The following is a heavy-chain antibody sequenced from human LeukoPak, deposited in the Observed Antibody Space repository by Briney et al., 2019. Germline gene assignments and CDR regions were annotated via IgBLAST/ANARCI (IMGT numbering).Heavy chain of an antibody. CDR3: ARDERILWFGEPYFDY. D-gene: IGHD3-10*01. J-gene: IGHJ4*02. V-gene: IGHV3-7*01. CDR1: GFTFSSYW. CDR2: IKQDGSEK. Sequence: GGSLRLSCAASGFTFSSYWMSWVRQAPGKGLEWVANIKQDGSEKYYVDSVKGRFTISRDNAKNSLYLQMNSLRAEDTAVYYCARDERILWFGEPYFDYWGQGTLVTVSS.